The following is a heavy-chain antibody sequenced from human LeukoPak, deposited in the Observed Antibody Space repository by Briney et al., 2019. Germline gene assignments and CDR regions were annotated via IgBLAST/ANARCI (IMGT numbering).Heavy chain of an antibody. V-gene: IGHV3-30*18. CDR1: GFTFRKYW. D-gene: IGHD6-13*01. CDR3: ANFEGSSQAFHI. Sequence: GGSLRLSCAASGFTFRKYWLHWVRQAPGKGLEWVANILYDGSRKNYADSVKGRFSVYRDNSNYSLYLQMNSLRIEDTAVYYCANFEGSSQAFHIWGQGTLVTVSS. J-gene: IGHJ3*02. CDR2: ILYDGSRK.